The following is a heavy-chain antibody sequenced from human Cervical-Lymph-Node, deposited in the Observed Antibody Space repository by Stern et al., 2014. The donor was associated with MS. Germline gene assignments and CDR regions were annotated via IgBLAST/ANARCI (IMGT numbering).Heavy chain of an antibody. CDR2: IYSDDSDT. V-gene: IGHV5-51*01. Sequence: EVQLVQSGAEVKKPGESLKISCKGSGYSFTNYWIGWVRQVPGKGLAWVGIIYSDDSDTRYSPSFQGQVTISADKSINTAYLQWSSLKASVTAMYYCARMWAVQGPRGNLPGYFQHWGQGTLVTVSS. CDR3: ARMWAVQGPRGNLPGYFQH. J-gene: IGHJ1*01. CDR1: GYSFTNYW. D-gene: IGHD3-10*01.